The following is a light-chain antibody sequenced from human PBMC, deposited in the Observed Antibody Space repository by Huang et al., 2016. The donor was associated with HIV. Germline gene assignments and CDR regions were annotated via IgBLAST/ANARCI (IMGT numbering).Light chain of an antibody. V-gene: IGKV3-15*01. CDR3: QQYNNWPPYT. J-gene: IGKJ2*01. Sequence: EIVMTQSPAALSVSPGERATLSGRASQTVGPNLAWYQQKPGQAPRLLIYGASIRATGIPARFSGSGCGTEFTLTISSLQSEDFAVYYCQQYNNWPPYTFGQGTKLEIK. CDR2: GAS. CDR1: QTVGPN.